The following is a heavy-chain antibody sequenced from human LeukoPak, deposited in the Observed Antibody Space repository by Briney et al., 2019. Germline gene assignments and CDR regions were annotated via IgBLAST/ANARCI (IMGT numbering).Heavy chain of an antibody. CDR2: ISSSSSYI. CDR3: ARGPWGNYYDSSGNDY. V-gene: IGHV3-21*01. CDR1: GFTFSSYS. J-gene: IGHJ4*02. D-gene: IGHD3-22*01. Sequence: GGSLRLSCAASGFTFSSYSMNWVRQAPGKGLEWVSSISSSSSYIYYADSVKGRFTVSRDNAKNSLYLQMNSLRAEDTAVYYCARGPWGNYYDSSGNDYWGQGALVTVSS.